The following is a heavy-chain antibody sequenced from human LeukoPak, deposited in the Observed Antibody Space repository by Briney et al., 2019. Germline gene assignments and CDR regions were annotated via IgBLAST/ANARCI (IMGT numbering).Heavy chain of an antibody. CDR3: ARTDIGPAGSWFDP. CDR2: IYTSGST. J-gene: IGHJ5*02. V-gene: IGHV4-61*02. CDR1: GGSISSGSYY. D-gene: IGHD6-13*01. Sequence: SQTLSLTCTVSGGSISSGSYYWSWIRQPAGKGLEWIGRIYTSGSTNYNPSLKSRVTISVDTSKKQLSLQLSSVTAADTAVYYCARTDIGPAGSWFDPWGQGTLVTVSS.